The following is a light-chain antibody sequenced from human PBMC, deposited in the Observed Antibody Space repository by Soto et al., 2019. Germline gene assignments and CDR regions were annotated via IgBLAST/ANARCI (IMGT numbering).Light chain of an antibody. V-gene: IGKV3D-15*01. J-gene: IGKJ1*01. Sequence: EIVVKRSPVTLSVTQGVRASHSCRAKRIVSSDLAWYQQKPGQAPRLLIYDASNRASGIPARFSGSGSGTDFTLTISSLQSEDFAVYYCQQCSNWPSTFGQGTKVDIK. CDR1: RIVSSD. CDR3: QQCSNWPST. CDR2: DAS.